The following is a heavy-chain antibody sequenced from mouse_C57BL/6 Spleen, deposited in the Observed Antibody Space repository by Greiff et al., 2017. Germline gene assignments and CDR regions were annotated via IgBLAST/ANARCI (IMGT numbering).Heavy chain of an antibody. Sequence: EVKLVESGGGLVKPGGSLKLSCAASGFTFSSYAMSWVRQTPEKRLEWVATISDGGSYTYYPDNVKGRFTISRGNAKNNLYLQMSHLKSEDTAMYYCARDNMAFDYWGQGTTLTVSS. CDR2: ISDGGSYT. D-gene: IGHD1-1*02. V-gene: IGHV5-4*01. CDR3: ARDNMAFDY. J-gene: IGHJ2*01. CDR1: GFTFSSYA.